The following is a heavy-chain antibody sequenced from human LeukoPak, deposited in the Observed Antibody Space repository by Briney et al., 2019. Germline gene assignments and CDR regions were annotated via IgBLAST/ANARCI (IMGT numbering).Heavy chain of an antibody. CDR1: GGSISSYY. Sequence: PSETLSLTCTVSGGSISSYYWSWIRQPPGKGLEWIGYIYYSGSTNYNPSLKSRVTISVDTSKNQFSLKLSSVTAADTAVYYCARGRTSGIAVAGPRNWFDPWGQGTLVTVSS. D-gene: IGHD6-19*01. CDR2: IYYSGST. J-gene: IGHJ5*02. V-gene: IGHV4-59*01. CDR3: ARGRTSGIAVAGPRNWFDP.